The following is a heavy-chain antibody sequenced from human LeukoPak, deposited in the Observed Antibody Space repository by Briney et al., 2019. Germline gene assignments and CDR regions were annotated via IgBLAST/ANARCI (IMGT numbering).Heavy chain of an antibody. CDR1: GYTSTGFG. Sequence: ASVKVSCKLSGYTSTGFGITWGARATGQGFGGLGGMNLKSGNTGYAQKVQGRVTITRNTSISTAYMELSSLRSEDTAVYYCARRPRNRIAVAGTYYYYYMDVWGKGTTVTVSS. D-gene: IGHD6-19*01. CDR2: MNLKSGNT. CDR3: ARRPRNRIAVAGTYYYYYMDV. V-gene: IGHV1-8*03. J-gene: IGHJ6*03.